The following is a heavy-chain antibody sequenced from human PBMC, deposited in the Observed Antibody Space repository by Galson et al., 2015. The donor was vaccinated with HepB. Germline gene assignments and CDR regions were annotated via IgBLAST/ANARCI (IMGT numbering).Heavy chain of an antibody. CDR3: ARDHVGYDFWSGYLPAY. V-gene: IGHV3-30-3*01. D-gene: IGHD3-3*01. CDR1: GFTFSSYA. Sequence: SLRLSCAASGFTFSSYAMHWVRQAPGKGLEWVAVISYDGSNKYYADSVKGRFTISRDNSKNTLYLQMNSLRAEDTAVYYCARDHVGYDFWSGYLPAYWGQGTLVTVSS. CDR2: ISYDGSNK. J-gene: IGHJ4*02.